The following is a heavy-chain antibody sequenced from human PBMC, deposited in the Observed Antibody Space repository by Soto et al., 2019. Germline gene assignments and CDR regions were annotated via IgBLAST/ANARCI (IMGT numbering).Heavy chain of an antibody. CDR2: ISDSGGST. J-gene: IGHJ4*02. Sequence: EVQLLESGGGLVQPGGSLRLSCAASGFAVSNYAMSWVRQAPGKGLEWVSAISDSGGSTHYADSVKGRFTISRDNSKNTLLLQMNSLRAEDTAVYYCAKEEYSQIFDCWGQGTLVTVSS. CDR3: AKEEYSQIFDC. D-gene: IGHD6-6*01. V-gene: IGHV3-23*01. CDR1: GFAVSNYA.